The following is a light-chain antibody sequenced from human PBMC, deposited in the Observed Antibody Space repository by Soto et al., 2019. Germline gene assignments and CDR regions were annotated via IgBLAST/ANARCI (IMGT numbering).Light chain of an antibody. J-gene: IGKJ4*01. Sequence: DIPMTQSPSSLSASFGDRVTMTCRASQGIGIYLAWFQQRPGNTPKLLIYAASTLQSGVPSRFSGRGSGTDFTLTISSLQPEDVATYYCQKYNSAPLTFGGGTRVEIK. V-gene: IGKV1-27*01. CDR3: QKYNSAPLT. CDR2: AAS. CDR1: QGIGIY.